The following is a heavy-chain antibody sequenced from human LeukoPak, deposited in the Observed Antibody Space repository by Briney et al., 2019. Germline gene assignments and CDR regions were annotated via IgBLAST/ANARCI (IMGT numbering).Heavy chain of an antibody. D-gene: IGHD2-2*01. V-gene: IGHV1-18*01. J-gene: IGHJ6*02. CDR1: GYTFTSYG. Sequence: ASVKVSCKASGYTFTSYGISWVRQATGQGLEWMGWISAYNGNTNYAQKLQGRVTMTEDTSTDTAYMELSSLRSEDTAVYYCATSGVVPAAIKGSRGYYYYGMDVWGQGTTVTVSS. CDR2: ISAYNGNT. CDR3: ATSGVVPAAIKGSRGYYYYGMDV.